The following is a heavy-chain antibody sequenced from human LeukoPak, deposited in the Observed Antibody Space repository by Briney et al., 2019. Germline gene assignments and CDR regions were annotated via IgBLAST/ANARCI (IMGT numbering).Heavy chain of an antibody. CDR2: ISGSGGST. D-gene: IGHD1-26*01. CDR3: AKDSSSGTYFDY. Sequence: GGSLRPSCAVSGFTFSTYDMSWVRQAPGKGLEWVLAISGSGGSTYYADSVKGRFTISRDNSKNTLYLQLKSLRAEDTAVYYCAKDSSSGTYFDYWGQGTLVTVSS. CDR1: GFTFSTYD. J-gene: IGHJ4*02. V-gene: IGHV3-23*01.